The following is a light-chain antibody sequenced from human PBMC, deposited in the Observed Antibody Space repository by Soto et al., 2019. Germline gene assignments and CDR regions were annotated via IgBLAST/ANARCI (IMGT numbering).Light chain of an antibody. CDR3: AAWDGSLEVVL. J-gene: IGLJ3*02. V-gene: IGLV1-44*01. CDR1: SSNIGSNT. CDR2: SSN. Sequence: QSVLTQPPSASGTPGQRVTLSCSGSSSNIGSNTVNWYQHLPGSAPKLLIYSSNQRPSGVPDRFSGSKSGTSASLAISGLQSEDEADYYCAAWDGSLEVVLFGGGTKLTVL.